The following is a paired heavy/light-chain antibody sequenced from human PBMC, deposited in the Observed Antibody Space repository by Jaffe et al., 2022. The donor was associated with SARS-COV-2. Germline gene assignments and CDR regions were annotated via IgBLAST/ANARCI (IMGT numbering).Heavy chain of an antibody. Sequence: QVQLQESGPGLVKPSETLSLTCTVSGGSISSYYWSWIRQPPGKGLEWIGYIYYSGSTNYNPSLKSRVTISVDTSKNQFSLKLSSVTAADTAVYYCARRNRIAAAGTSYYYYGMDVWGQGTTVTVSS. J-gene: IGHJ6*02. CDR1: GGSISSYY. V-gene: IGHV4-59*08. D-gene: IGHD6-13*01. CDR2: IYYSGST. CDR3: ARRNRIAAAGTSYYYYGMDV.
Light chain of an antibody. J-gene: IGKJ3*01. CDR2: KAS. CDR3: QQYNSYSGFT. V-gene: IGKV1-5*03. CDR1: QSISSW. Sequence: DIQMTQSPSTLSASVGDRVTITCRASQSISSWLAWYQQKPGKAPKLLIYKASSLESGVPSRFSGSGSGTEFTLTISSLQPDDFATYYCQQYNSYSGFTFGPGTKVDIK.